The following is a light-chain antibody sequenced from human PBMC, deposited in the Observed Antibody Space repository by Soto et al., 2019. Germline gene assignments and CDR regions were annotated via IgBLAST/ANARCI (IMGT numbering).Light chain of an antibody. Sequence: IRMTQSPSSFSASTGDRVTITCRASQDISSYLAWYQQKPGKAPKLLIYAASTLQSGVPSKFSGSGSGTDFTLTISCLQSEDFATYYCQQYYSYPITFGQGTRLEIK. CDR1: QDISSY. CDR3: QQYYSYPIT. CDR2: AAS. J-gene: IGKJ5*01. V-gene: IGKV1-8*01.